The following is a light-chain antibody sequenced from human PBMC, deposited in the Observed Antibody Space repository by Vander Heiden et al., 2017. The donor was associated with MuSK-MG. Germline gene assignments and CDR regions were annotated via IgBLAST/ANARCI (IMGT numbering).Light chain of an antibody. V-gene: IGKV3-11*01. J-gene: IGKJ3*01. CDR3: QQRSHWPPFN. CDR1: QSATDY. CDR2: DTS. Sequence: EIVLTQSPATLSLSPGERATLTCKASQSATDYLAWYQQKPGQPPRLLIYDTSNRATGIPARFSGSGSGTDFTLTISSLEPEDFAVYYCQQRSHWPPFNFGHGTKVDIK.